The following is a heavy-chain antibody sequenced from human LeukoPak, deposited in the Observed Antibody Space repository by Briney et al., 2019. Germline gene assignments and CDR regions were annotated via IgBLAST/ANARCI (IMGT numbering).Heavy chain of an antibody. CDR3: AKADCSSSSCYTVDN. J-gene: IGHJ4*02. V-gene: IGHV3-43*01. CDR1: GFSFVDYA. Sequence: GGSLRPSCAASGFSFVDYAMHWVRQVPGKGLEWVSLINSVGNKTDYADSVKGRFTISRDNSKNSLYLQMNTLRTEDTAFYYCAKADCSSSSCYTVDNWGQGTLVTLSS. D-gene: IGHD2-2*02. CDR2: INSVGNKT.